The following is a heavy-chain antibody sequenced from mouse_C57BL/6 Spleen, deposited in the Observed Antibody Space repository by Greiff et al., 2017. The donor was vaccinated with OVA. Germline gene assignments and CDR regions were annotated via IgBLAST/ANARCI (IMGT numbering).Heavy chain of an antibody. V-gene: IGHV1-15*01. CDR3: TRSRGDSNYVYAMDY. CDR2: IDPETGGT. D-gene: IGHD2-5*01. J-gene: IGHJ4*01. Sequence: VQLQQSGAELVRPGASVTLSCKASGYTFTDYEMHWVKQTPVHGLEWIGAIDPETGGTAYNQKFKGKAILTADKSSSTAYMELRSLTAEDSAVYYGTRSRGDSNYVYAMDYWGQGTSVTVSS. CDR1: GYTFTDYE.